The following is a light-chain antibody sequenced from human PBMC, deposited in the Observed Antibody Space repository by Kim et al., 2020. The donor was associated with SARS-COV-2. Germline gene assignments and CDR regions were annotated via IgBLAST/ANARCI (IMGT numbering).Light chain of an antibody. J-gene: IGKJ2*01. V-gene: IGKV3-20*01. CDR1: QSVRRNY. CDR3: QQYGSAPNT. Sequence: EIVLTQSPGPLSLSPGERATLSCRASQSVRRNYFAWYQQKPGQAPRLLIYDASSRATDIPDRFSGSGSGTDFTLTISRLEPEDFTVYYCQQYGSAPNTFGQGTKLEIK. CDR2: DAS.